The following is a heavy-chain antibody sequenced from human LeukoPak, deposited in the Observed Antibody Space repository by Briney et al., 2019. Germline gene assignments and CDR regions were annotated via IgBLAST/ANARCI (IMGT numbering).Heavy chain of an antibody. Sequence: GGSLRLSCAASGFTFSSNCMSWLRQAPGKGLEWVANIKQDGSEYYYVDSGKGRITISRDNAKNSLYLQMNSLRAEDTAVYYCARRAGYSSSWYGGYYYYYYMDVWGKGTTVTVSS. CDR1: GFTFSSNC. CDR3: ARRAGYSSSWYGGYYYYYYMDV. D-gene: IGHD6-13*01. CDR2: IKQDGSEY. J-gene: IGHJ6*03. V-gene: IGHV3-7*01.